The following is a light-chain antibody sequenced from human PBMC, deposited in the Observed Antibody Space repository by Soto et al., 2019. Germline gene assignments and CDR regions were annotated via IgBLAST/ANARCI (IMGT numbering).Light chain of an antibody. CDR1: QGISSA. Sequence: AIQLTQSPSSLSASVGDRVTITCRASQGISSALAWYQQKPGKAPKLLIYDASSLESGVPSRFSGSGSGTDFTLTINSLQPEDFATYYCQQFNSYPQVTFGGGTKVEIK. V-gene: IGKV1-13*02. J-gene: IGKJ4*01. CDR3: QQFNSYPQVT. CDR2: DAS.